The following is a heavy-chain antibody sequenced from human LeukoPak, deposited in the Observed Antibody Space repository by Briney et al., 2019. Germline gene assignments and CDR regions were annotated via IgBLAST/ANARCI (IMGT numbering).Heavy chain of an antibody. D-gene: IGHD3-9*01. V-gene: IGHV4-4*07. Sequence: PSETLSLTCTVSGGSISSYYWSWIRQPAGKGLEWIGRIYTSGSTNYNPSLKSRVTMSVDTSKNQFSLKLSSVTAADTAVYYCARENPLLRYSGYFDYWGQGTLVTVSS. CDR1: GGSISSYY. CDR3: ARENPLLRYSGYFDY. J-gene: IGHJ4*02. CDR2: IYTSGST.